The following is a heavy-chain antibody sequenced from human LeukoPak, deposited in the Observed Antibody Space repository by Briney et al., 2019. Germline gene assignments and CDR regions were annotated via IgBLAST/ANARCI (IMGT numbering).Heavy chain of an antibody. J-gene: IGHJ5*02. CDR2: IYYSGST. V-gene: IGHV4-30-4*01. D-gene: IGHD2-21*01. CDR1: GGSISSGDYY. CDR3: ARASGDPNWFDP. Sequence: SETLSLTCTVSGGSISSGDYYWSWIRQPPGKGLEWIGYIYYSGSTYYNPSLKSRVTISVDTSKNQFSLKLSSVTAADTAVYYCARASGDPNWFDPWGQGTLVTVSS.